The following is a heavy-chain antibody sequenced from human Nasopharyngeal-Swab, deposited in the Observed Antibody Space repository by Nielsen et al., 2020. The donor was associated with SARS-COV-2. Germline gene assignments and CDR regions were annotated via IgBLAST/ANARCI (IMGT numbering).Heavy chain of an antibody. CDR1: GLNFRSFG. CDR3: ARPSPPDYGVDY. V-gene: IGHV7-4-1*02. D-gene: IGHD4-17*01. J-gene: IGHJ4*02. CDR2: INTNTGNP. Sequence: ASVKVSCKASGLNFRSFGFTWVRQAPGQGLELLGWINTNTGNPTYAQGFTGRFVFSLDTSVSTAYLQISSLKAEDTAVYYCARPSPPDYGVDYWGQGTLVTVSS.